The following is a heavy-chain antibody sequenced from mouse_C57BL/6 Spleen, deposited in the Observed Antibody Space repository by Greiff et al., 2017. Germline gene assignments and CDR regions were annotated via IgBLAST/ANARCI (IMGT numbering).Heavy chain of an antibody. D-gene: IGHD1-1*01. V-gene: IGHV5-6*01. CDR2: ISSGGSYT. CDR1: GFTFSSYG. J-gene: IGHJ3*01. CDR3: ARRIFITTVVAPFAY. Sequence: EVQLVESGGDLVKPGGSLKLSCAASGFTFSSYGMSWVRQTPDKRLEWVATISSGGSYTYYPDSVKGRFTISRDNAKNTLYLQMSSLKSEDTAMYYCARRIFITTVVAPFAYWGQGTRVTVSA.